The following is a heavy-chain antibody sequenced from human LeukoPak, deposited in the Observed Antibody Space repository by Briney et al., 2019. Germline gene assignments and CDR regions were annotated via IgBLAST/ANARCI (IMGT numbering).Heavy chain of an antibody. J-gene: IGHJ4*02. Sequence: GGSLRLSCAASGFTFDDYAMHWVRQAPGKGLGWVSGISWNSGSIGYADSVKGRFTISRDNAKNSLYLQINSLRAEDTALYYCATVYDSSGHDYWGQGTLVTVSS. CDR1: GFTFDDYA. V-gene: IGHV3-9*01. CDR2: ISWNSGSI. CDR3: ATVYDSSGHDY. D-gene: IGHD3-22*01.